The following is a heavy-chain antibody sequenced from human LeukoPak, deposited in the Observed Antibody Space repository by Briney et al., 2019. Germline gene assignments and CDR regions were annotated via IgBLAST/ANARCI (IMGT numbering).Heavy chain of an antibody. CDR3: TTGEVPYIAAAGTDYYYYYMDV. V-gene: IGHV3-15*01. J-gene: IGHJ6*03. CDR2: IKSKTDGGTT. Sequence: GGSLRLSCAGSGFIFSNAWLSWVRQAPGKGLEWVGRIKSKTDGGTTDYAAPVKGRFTISRDDSKTTLYLQMNSLKTEDTGVYYCTTGEVPYIAAAGTDYYYYYMDVWGKGTTVTVAS. CDR1: GFIFSNAW. D-gene: IGHD6-13*01.